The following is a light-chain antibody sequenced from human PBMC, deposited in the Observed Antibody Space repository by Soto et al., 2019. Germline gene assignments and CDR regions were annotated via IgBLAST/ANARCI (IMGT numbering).Light chain of an antibody. Sequence: EIVMTQSPATLSVSPGERATLSCRASQSVRSNLAWFQQKPGQAPRLLIYGASTRATGIPARFSGSGSGTEFTLTISSLQSEDCAVYYCQQYNNWPPYPFGQGTKLEI. J-gene: IGKJ2*01. CDR1: QSVRSN. CDR2: GAS. V-gene: IGKV3-15*01. CDR3: QQYNNWPPYP.